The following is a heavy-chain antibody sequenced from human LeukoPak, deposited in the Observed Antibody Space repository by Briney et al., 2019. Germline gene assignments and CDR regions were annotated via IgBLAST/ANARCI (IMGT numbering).Heavy chain of an antibody. CDR2: ISGSGGST. V-gene: IGHV3-23*01. Sequence: GGSLRLSCAASGFTFSSYAMSWVRQTPGKGLEWVSAISGSGGSTYYADSVKGRFTISRDNSKNTLYLQMNSLRAEDTAVYYCAKLVRMTTVTIWFDPWGQGTLVTVSS. D-gene: IGHD4-17*01. J-gene: IGHJ5*02. CDR3: AKLVRMTTVTIWFDP. CDR1: GFTFSSYA.